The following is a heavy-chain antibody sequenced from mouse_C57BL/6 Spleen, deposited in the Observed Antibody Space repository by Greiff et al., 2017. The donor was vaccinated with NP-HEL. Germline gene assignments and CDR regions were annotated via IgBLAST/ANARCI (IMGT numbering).Heavy chain of an antibody. CDR2: IYPGSGST. CDR3: ARGPSFITTVVAWYFDV. J-gene: IGHJ1*03. V-gene: IGHV1-55*01. D-gene: IGHD1-1*01. Sequence: VQLQQSGAELVKPGASVKMSCKASGYTFTSYWITWVKQRPGQGLEWIGDIYPGSGSTNYNEKFKSKATLTGDTSSSTAYMQLSSLTSEDSAVYYCARGPSFITTVVAWYFDVWGTGTTVTVSS. CDR1: GYTFTSYW.